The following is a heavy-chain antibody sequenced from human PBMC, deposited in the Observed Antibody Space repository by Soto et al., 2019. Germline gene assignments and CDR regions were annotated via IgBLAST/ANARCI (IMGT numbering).Heavy chain of an antibody. V-gene: IGHV4-31*03. CDR1: GGSISSGGYY. CDR3: ARDPWSGYTVGSMDV. Sequence: QVQLQESGPGLVKPSQTLSLTCTVSGGSISSGGYYWSWIRQHPGKGPEWIGYIYYSGSTYYNPSLKSRVTISVDTSKNQFSLKLSSVTAADTAVYYCARDPWSGYTVGSMDVWGQGTTVTVSS. D-gene: IGHD3-3*01. CDR2: IYYSGST. J-gene: IGHJ6*02.